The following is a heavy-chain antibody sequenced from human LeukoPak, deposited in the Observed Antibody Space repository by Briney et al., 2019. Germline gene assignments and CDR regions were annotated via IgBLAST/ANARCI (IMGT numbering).Heavy chain of an antibody. J-gene: IGHJ3*02. CDR2: INTSGGT. Sequence: PSETLSLTCTVSGGSISSYYWSWIRQSAGKGLEWIGRINTSGGTNYNPSLKSRVTMSLDTSKNQLSLKLRSVTAADTAVYYCARAEKQVALDAFDIWGQGTMVTVSS. V-gene: IGHV4-4*07. CDR1: GGSISSYY. CDR3: ARAEKQVALDAFDI.